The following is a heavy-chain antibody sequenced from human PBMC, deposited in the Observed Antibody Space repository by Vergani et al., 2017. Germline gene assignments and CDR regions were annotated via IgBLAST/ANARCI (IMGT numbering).Heavy chain of an antibody. D-gene: IGHD6-13*01. CDR2: ISAYNGNT. CDR1: GSTFTSYV. V-gene: IGHV1-18*01. Sequence: QVQLVQSGAEVKKPGSSVKFSCKASGSTFTSYVISWLRQAPGQGLDWMGWISAYNGNTNYAQKLQGRVTMTTDTSTSTAYMELRSLRSDDTAVYYCARTGYSSSWYWFDPWGQGTLVTVSS. J-gene: IGHJ5*02. CDR3: ARTGYSSSWYWFDP.